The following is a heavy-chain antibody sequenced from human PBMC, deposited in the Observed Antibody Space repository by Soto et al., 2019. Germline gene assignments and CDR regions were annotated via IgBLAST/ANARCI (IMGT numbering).Heavy chain of an antibody. J-gene: IGHJ6*03. Sequence: GGSLRLSCAASGFTFSSYWMSWVRQAPGKGLEWVANIKQDGSEKYYVDSAKGRFTSSRDNAKNSLYLQVNSLRAEDTAVYYCARCYDILTGYYYYMDVWGKGTTVTVSS. D-gene: IGHD3-9*01. CDR1: GFTFSSYW. V-gene: IGHV3-7*01. CDR3: ARCYDILTGYYYYMDV. CDR2: IKQDGSEK.